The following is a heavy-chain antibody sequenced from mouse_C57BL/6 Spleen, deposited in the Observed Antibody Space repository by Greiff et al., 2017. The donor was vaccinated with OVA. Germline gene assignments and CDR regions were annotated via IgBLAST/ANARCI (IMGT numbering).Heavy chain of an antibody. V-gene: IGHV10-3*01. CDR3: VRDPASYDYDEGFAY. CDR2: IRSKSSNYAT. CDR1: GFTFNTYA. Sequence: EVQLVESGGGLVQPKGSLKLSCAASGFTFNTYAMHWVRQAPGKGLEWVARIRSKSSNYATYYADSVKDRFTISRDDSQSMLYLQMNNLKTEDTAVYYCVRDPASYDYDEGFAYWGQGTLVTVSA. D-gene: IGHD2-4*01. J-gene: IGHJ3*01.